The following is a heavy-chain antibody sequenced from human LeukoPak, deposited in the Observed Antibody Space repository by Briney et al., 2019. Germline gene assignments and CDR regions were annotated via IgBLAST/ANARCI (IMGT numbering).Heavy chain of an antibody. CDR1: GVSISSGSYS. D-gene: IGHD3-22*01. Sequence: SGTLSLTCAVSGVSISSGSYSWSWIRQPPGKGLEWIVAIYYSGNTDYNPSLKSRITISADTSRNQFSLKLTSVTAADTAVYYCARDRYYYDTSGYPNWFDPWGQGALVTVSS. J-gene: IGHJ5*02. CDR2: IYYSGNT. CDR3: ARDRYYYDTSGYPNWFDP. V-gene: IGHV4-30-4*07.